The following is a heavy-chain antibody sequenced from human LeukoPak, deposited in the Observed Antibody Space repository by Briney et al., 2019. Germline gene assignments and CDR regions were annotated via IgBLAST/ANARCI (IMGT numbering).Heavy chain of an antibody. CDR2: INPNSGGT. V-gene: IGHV1-2*02. J-gene: IGHJ4*02. CDR3: ARGNYDFWSGYTFDY. D-gene: IGHD3-3*01. CDR1: GYTFTVYY. Sequence: ASVTVSFKSSGYTFTVYYMDWVGQAPGQGREGMGWINPNSGGTNYPQKFQGRVTMTRDTSISTAYMELSRLRSDDTAVYYCARGNYDFWSGYTFDYWGQGTLVTVSS.